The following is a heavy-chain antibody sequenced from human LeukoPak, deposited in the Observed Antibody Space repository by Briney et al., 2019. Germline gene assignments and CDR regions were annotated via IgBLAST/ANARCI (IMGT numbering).Heavy chain of an antibody. D-gene: IGHD3-10*01. Sequence: ASVKVSCKASGYTFTGYYMHWVRQAPGQGLEWMGWINPNSGGTNYAQKFQGWVTMTRDTSISTAYMELSRLRSDDTAVYYCARGVLLWFGEFGDYWGQGTLVTVSS. V-gene: IGHV1-2*04. J-gene: IGHJ4*02. CDR3: ARGVLLWFGEFGDY. CDR2: INPNSGGT. CDR1: GYTFTGYY.